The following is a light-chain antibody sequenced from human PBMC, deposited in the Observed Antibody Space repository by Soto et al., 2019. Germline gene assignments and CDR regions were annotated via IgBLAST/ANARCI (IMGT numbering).Light chain of an antibody. CDR3: QQDGGSPPYS. CDR1: QSVSRNY. J-gene: IGKJ2*01. CDR2: GGS. Sequence: EIVLTQSPVTLSMSPGEKATLSCRASQSVSRNYVAWYQQRPGQAPRLLIFGGSNRATGIPDRYCGIGTGTDFTLTISRLEPADVAVYYCQQDGGSPPYSFGQGTKVELK. V-gene: IGKV3-20*01.